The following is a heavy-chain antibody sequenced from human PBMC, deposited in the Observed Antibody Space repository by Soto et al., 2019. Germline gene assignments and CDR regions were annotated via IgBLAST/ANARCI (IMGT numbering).Heavy chain of an antibody. J-gene: IGHJ6*02. CDR2: IYYSGST. CDR1: GGSISSGGHY. Sequence: QVQLQESGPGLVKPSQTLSLTCTVSGGSISSGGHYWSWIRQHPGKGLEWIGYIYYSGSTYYNPSLKSRVTISVDTSKNQFSLKLSSVTAADTAVYYCARCGYSYGFHYYYGMDVWGQGTTVTVSS. CDR3: ARCGYSYGFHYYYGMDV. D-gene: IGHD5-18*01. V-gene: IGHV4-31*03.